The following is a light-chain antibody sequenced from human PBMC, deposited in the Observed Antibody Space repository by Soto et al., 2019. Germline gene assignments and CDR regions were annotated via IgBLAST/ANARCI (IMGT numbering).Light chain of an antibody. CDR1: QSVSSSF. CDR2: GAS. CDR3: QQYDSSPGT. Sequence: ESGWTQSPGTLSLSPGERATLSCRASQSVSSSFLAWYQLKPGQAPMLLIYGASSRATGIPDRFSGSGSGTSFNLTMNRLEPEDCAVYYSQQYDSSPGTFGQATKVDTK. V-gene: IGKV3-20*01. J-gene: IGKJ1*01.